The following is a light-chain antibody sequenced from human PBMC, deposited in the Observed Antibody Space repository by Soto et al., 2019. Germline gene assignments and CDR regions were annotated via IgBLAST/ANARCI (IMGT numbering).Light chain of an antibody. CDR3: QQYHSYSWT. CDR1: QNIRSW. Sequence: DIQMTQSPSALSASVGDRVTITCRTSQNIRSWLAWYQQKPGKAPKLLIYKASTLESGVPSRFSGSGSGTEFTLAISSLQPDDFATYCCQQYHSYSWTFGQGTKVDIK. CDR2: KAS. V-gene: IGKV1-5*03. J-gene: IGKJ1*01.